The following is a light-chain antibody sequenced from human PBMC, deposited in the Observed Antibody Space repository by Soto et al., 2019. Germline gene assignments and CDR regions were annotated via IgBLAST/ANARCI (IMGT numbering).Light chain of an antibody. CDR3: QQSYSTLALT. V-gene: IGKV1-39*01. J-gene: IGKJ4*01. CDR2: AAS. Sequence: DIQMTQSPSYLSASVGDRVTITCRASQSISSYLNWYQQKPGKAPKLLIYAASSLQSGVPSRFSGSGSGTDFTLTISSLQPEDFATYYCQQSYSTLALTFGGGTKVEIK. CDR1: QSISSY.